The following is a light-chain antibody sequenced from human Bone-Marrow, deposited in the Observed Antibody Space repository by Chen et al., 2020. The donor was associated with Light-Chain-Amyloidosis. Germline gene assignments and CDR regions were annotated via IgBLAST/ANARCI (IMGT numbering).Light chain of an antibody. Sequence: NFMLTQPHSVSESPGKTVIISCIRSRRSIATNYVQWYQQRPGSSPPTVIYEDDQSPSGVPDRFSGSIDRSSNSASLTLSGLKPEDEADYYCQSYQGSSQGVFGGGTKLTVL. J-gene: IGLJ3*02. CDR1: RRSIATNY. V-gene: IGLV6-57*01. CDR3: QSYQGSSQGV. CDR2: EDD.